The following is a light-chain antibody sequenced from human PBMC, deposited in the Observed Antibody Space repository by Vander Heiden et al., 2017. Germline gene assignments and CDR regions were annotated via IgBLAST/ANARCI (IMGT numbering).Light chain of an antibody. CDR2: EVS. V-gene: IGLV2-14*01. Sequence: QSALTQPASVSGSPGQSITLSCTGTSSDVGVYNYVSWYQQHPGKAPKLMIYEVSNRPSGVSNRFSGSKSGNTASLTISGLQAEDEADYYCSSYTSSSLWVFGGGTKLTVL. J-gene: IGLJ3*02. CDR3: SSYTSSSLWV. CDR1: SSDVGVYNY.